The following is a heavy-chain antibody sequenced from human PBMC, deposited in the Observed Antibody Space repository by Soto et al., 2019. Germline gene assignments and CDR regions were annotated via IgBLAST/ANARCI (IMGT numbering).Heavy chain of an antibody. CDR1: GFTFSTYW. CDR3: ARGIRNYYGVDV. V-gene: IGHV3-74*01. Sequence: GGSLRLSCAASGFTFSTYWMHWVRQAPGTGLEWVSRIKGDGSSTSYADSVKGRFTISRDNAKNTLYVQMNSLGAEDTAVYWCARGIRNYYGVDVWGQGTTVT. CDR2: IKGDGSST. J-gene: IGHJ6*02.